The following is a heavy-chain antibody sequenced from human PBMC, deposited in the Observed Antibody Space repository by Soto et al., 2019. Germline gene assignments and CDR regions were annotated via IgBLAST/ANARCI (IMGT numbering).Heavy chain of an antibody. J-gene: IGHJ6*02. CDR3: AKDRHGSDYYYYGMDV. CDR1: GFTFSSYG. D-gene: IGHD3-10*01. V-gene: IGHV3-30*18. CDR2: ISYDGSNK. Sequence: GGSLRLSCAASGFTFSSYGMHWVRQAPGKGLEWVAVISYDGSNKYYADSVKGRFTISRDNSKNTLYLQMNSLRAEDTAVYYCAKDRHGSDYYYYGMDVWGQGTTVTVSS.